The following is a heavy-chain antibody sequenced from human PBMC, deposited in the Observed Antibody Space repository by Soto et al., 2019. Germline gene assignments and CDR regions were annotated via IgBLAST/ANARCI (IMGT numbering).Heavy chain of an antibody. V-gene: IGHV1-18*01. CDR1: GYIFNNYG. CDR3: ARDIDYDIDY. CDR2: IYPKEGRI. Sequence: QVQLVQSGAEVQRPGASVKVSCEASGYIFNNYGITWVRQAPGQGLEWLGWIYPKEGRINFAQKFQGGVPLTTDTSTTTAYMELRSIRFDDSAVYFCARDIDYDIDYWGQGTLVTVSS. J-gene: IGHJ4*02. D-gene: IGHD4-17*01.